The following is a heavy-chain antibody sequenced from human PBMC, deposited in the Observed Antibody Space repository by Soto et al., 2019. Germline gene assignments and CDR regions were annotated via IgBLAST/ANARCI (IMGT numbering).Heavy chain of an antibody. V-gene: IGHV3-7*03. CDR2: IKHDTSEA. CDR3: ARDGLLFSGPYRPSRFDY. CDR1: GFKFSDYW. D-gene: IGHD3-16*02. J-gene: IGHJ4*02. Sequence: GGSLRLSCAASGFKFSDYWMSWVRQAPGRGLEWVGNIKHDTSEAHYADSVKGRFTITRDNIKNFLFLQMNGLRSDDTASYYCARDGLLFSGPYRPSRFDYWGLGTLVTV.